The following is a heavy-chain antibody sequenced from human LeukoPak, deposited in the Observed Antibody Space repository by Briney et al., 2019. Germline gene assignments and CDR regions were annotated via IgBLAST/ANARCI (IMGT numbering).Heavy chain of an antibody. CDR2: IRSKPYGGTT. CDR3: ARTRISGIDGFNI. V-gene: IGHV3-49*03. CDR1: GFTLSDYC. D-gene: IGHD2-15*01. Sequence: GGSLRLSCTPSGFTLSDYCVNWFRQAPGKGLEWVAFIRSKPYGGTTEYAASVKGRFSISRDDSTSTVYLQMNSLKTEDTALYYCARTRISGIDGFNIWGQGTMVTVSS. J-gene: IGHJ3*02.